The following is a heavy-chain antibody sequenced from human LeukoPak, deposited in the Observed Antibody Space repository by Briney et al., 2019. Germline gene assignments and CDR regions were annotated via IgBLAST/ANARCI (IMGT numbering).Heavy chain of an antibody. CDR3: ARVKEPVVVVAATGWFDP. J-gene: IGHJ5*02. CDR1: GYTFTDYY. CDR2: INPNTGCT. V-gene: IGHV1-2*02. D-gene: IGHD2-15*01. Sequence: GASVKVSCKASGYTFTDYYIHWVRQAPGQGLECMGWINPNTGCTNYAQKFQVRVTRTRDTSIATAYMELSRLRSDDTAVYYCARVKEPVVVVAATGWFDPWGQGTLVTVSS.